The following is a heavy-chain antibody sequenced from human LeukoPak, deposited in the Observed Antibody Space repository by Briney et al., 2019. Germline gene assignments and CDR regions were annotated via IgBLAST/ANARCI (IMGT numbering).Heavy chain of an antibody. CDR3: AREYDFWSGYPSYFDY. J-gene: IGHJ4*02. CDR2: IGSDGTYT. CDR1: GFTFSIYW. Sequence: GGSLRLSCAASGFTFSIYWMHWVRQAPGKGLVWVSRIGSDGTYTSYAASVKGGFTISRENAKNTLYLKRTSLRVEDTVVYYCAREYDFWSGYPSYFDYWGRGTLVAVSS. V-gene: IGHV3-74*01. D-gene: IGHD3-3*01.